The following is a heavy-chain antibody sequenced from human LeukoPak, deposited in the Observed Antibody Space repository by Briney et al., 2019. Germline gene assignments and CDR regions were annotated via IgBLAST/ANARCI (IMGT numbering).Heavy chain of an antibody. Sequence: SETLSLTCAVSGDSFSSHYWTWIRQPPGKGLEWIGSIYHSGSTYYNPSLKSRVTISVDTSKNQFSLKMSSVTAADTAVYYCARDRDLRWFFYWGQGTLVTVSS. CDR2: IYHSGST. D-gene: IGHD2-21*01. CDR1: GDSFSSHY. V-gene: IGHV4-38-2*02. J-gene: IGHJ4*02. CDR3: ARDRDLRWFFY.